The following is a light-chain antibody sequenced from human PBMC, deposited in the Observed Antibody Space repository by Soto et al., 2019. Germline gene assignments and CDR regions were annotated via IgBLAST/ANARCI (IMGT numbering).Light chain of an antibody. CDR3: QQHGSSPLT. CDR2: DAS. Sequence: EIVLTQSPGTLSLSPGERATLSCRASQSVSTYLAWYQQKPGQAPRLLIYDASNRATGIPARFSGSGSGTDFTLTISRLEPEDFAVYYCQQHGSSPLTFGGGTKVDIK. V-gene: IGKV3-20*01. J-gene: IGKJ4*01. CDR1: QSVSTY.